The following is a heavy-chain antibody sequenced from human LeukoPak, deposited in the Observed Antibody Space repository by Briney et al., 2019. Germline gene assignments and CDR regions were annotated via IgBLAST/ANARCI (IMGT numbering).Heavy chain of an antibody. Sequence: PGGSLRLSCAASGFNVNNYILHWVRQAPDKGLEWVALIWYDGSIKYYGDSVKGRFTISRDNSKNTLYLEMNSPRAEDTAVYYCANEGVEAFDIWGRGTMVTVSS. CDR1: GFNVNNYI. CDR2: IWYDGSIK. J-gene: IGHJ3*02. CDR3: ANEGVEAFDI. D-gene: IGHD2-8*01. V-gene: IGHV3-30*02.